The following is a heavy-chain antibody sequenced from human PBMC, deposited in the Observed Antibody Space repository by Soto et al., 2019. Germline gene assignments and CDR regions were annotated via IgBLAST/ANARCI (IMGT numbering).Heavy chain of an antibody. V-gene: IGHV3-11*06. J-gene: IGHJ5*02. Sequence: QVQLVESGGGLVKPGGSLRLSCAASGFTFSDYYMSWIRQAPGQGLEWVSYISSSSSYTNYADSVKGRFTISRDNAKNSLYLQMNSLRAEDTAVYYCARATYYYGSGSGSWFDPWGQGTLVTVSS. CDR3: ARATYYYGSGSGSWFDP. CDR1: GFTFSDYY. CDR2: ISSSSSYT. D-gene: IGHD3-10*01.